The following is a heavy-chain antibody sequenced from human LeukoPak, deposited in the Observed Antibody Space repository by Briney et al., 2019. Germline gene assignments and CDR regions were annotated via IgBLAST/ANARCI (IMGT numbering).Heavy chain of an antibody. Sequence: GASVKVSCKASGGTFSSYAISWVRQAPGQGLEWMGGIIPIFGTANYAQKFQGRVTITTDESTSTAYMELSSLRSEDAAVYYCARGRRDGTTYYFDYWGQGTLVTVSS. D-gene: IGHD1-1*01. CDR2: IIPIFGTA. CDR3: ARGRRDGTTYYFDY. V-gene: IGHV1-69*05. J-gene: IGHJ4*02. CDR1: GGTFSSYA.